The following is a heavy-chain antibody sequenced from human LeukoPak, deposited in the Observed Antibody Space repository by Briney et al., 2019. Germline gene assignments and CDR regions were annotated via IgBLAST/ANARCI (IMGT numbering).Heavy chain of an antibody. V-gene: IGHV3-7*01. CDR3: ARDKSYGDSTDY. J-gene: IGHJ4*02. CDR1: GFTFSNYW. CDR2: IKQDGSEK. Sequence: GGSLRLSCAASGFTFSNYWMSWVRQAPGKGLEWVANIKQDGSEKYYVDSVKGRFTISRDNAKKSLYLQVNSLRAEDTAVYYCARDKSYGDSTDYWGQGTLVTVSS. D-gene: IGHD4-17*01.